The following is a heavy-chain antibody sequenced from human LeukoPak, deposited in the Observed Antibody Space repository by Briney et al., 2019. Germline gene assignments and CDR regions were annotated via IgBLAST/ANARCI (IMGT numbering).Heavy chain of an antibody. V-gene: IGHV3-9*01. D-gene: IGHD5-18*01. CDR3: ASGYSYGALN. CDR2: ISWNSGSI. J-gene: IGHJ4*02. Sequence: GGSLRLSCAVSGFTFDDYAMHWVRQAPGKGLEWVSGISWNSGSIGYADSVKGRFTISRDNAKNSLYLQMNSLRAEDTALYYCASGYSYGALNWGQGTLVTVSS. CDR1: GFTFDDYA.